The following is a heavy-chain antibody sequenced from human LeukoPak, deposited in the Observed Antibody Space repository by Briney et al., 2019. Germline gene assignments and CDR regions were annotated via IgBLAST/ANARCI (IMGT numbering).Heavy chain of an antibody. CDR3: ATLAAAGTLNYDY. V-gene: IGHV1-46*01. J-gene: IGHJ4*02. D-gene: IGHD6-13*01. Sequence: ASVKVSCKASGYTFTSYYMHWVRQAPGQGLEWMGIINPSGGSTSYAQKFQGRVTMTRDTSTSTVYMELSSPRPEDTAVYYCATLAAAGTLNYDYWGQGTLVTVSS. CDR2: INPSGGST. CDR1: GYTFTSYY.